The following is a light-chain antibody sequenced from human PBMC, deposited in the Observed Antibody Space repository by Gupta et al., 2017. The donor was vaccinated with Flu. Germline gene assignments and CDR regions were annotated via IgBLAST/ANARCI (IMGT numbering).Light chain of an antibody. CDR1: QSVRSSY. Sequence: EIVLTQSPGTLSVSPGERATLSCRASQSVRSSYIAWYQQKPGQAPKLLFYGASNRATAIPDRFSGSGSGTDFTLTISRLESEDFAVYYCQQYGRSGFTFGPGTKVDIK. V-gene: IGKV3-20*01. CDR2: GAS. CDR3: QQYGRSGFT. J-gene: IGKJ3*01.